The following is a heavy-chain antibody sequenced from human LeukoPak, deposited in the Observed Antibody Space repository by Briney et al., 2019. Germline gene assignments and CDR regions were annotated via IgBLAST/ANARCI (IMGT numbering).Heavy chain of an antibody. CDR2: IIPILGIA. Sequence: GASVKVSCKASGGTFSSYAISWVRQAPGQGLEWMGRIIPILGIANYAQKFQGRVTITADKSTSTAYMELSSLRSEDTAVYYCATDPLWFGGRGDAFDIWGQGTMVTVSS. V-gene: IGHV1-69*04. CDR1: GGTFSSYA. D-gene: IGHD3-10*01. J-gene: IGHJ3*02. CDR3: ATDPLWFGGRGDAFDI.